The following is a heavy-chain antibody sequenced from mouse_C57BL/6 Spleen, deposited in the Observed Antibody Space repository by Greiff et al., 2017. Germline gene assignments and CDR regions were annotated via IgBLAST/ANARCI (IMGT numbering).Heavy chain of an antibody. CDR2: IWRGGST. D-gene: IGHD1-1*01. V-gene: IGHV2-5*01. CDR3: AKNYYYGSSSYARDY. Sequence: QVQLKESGPGLVQPSQSLSITCTVSGFSLTSSGVHWVRQSPGKGLEWLGVIWRGGSTDYNAAFMSRLSITKDNSKSQVFVKMNSLQADDTAIYYCAKNYYYGSSSYARDYWGQGTSVTVSS. J-gene: IGHJ4*01. CDR1: GFSLTSSG.